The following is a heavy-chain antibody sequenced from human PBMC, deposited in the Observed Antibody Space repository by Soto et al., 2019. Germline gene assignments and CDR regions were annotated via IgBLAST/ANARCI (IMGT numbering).Heavy chain of an antibody. CDR1: GGSISSGGYS. V-gene: IGHV4-30-2*05. J-gene: IGHJ4*02. CDR2: IYHSGST. Sequence: PSETLSLTCAVSGGSISSGGYSWSWIRQPPGKGLEWIGYIYHSGSTYYNPSLKSRVTISVDTSKNQFSLKLSSVTAADTAVYYCASVSYFNAFDYWGQGTLVTVSS. D-gene: IGHD3-9*01. CDR3: ASVSYFNAFDY.